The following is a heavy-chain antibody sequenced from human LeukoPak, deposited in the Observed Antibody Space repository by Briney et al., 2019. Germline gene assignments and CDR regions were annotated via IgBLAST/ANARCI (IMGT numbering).Heavy chain of an antibody. CDR3: ARESGHSSGYDAFDV. D-gene: IGHD3-22*01. V-gene: IGHV4-59*01. CDR1: GGSITSYY. J-gene: IGHJ3*01. CDR2: ISYSVGT. Sequence: SETLSLTCTVPGGSITSYYCSWIRQRPGQRIEWIWSISYSVGTHYNPSLRSLVTMSLDTSTNQSSLMLSSVTAADTAVYYCARESGHSSGYDAFDVWGQGTKVTVS.